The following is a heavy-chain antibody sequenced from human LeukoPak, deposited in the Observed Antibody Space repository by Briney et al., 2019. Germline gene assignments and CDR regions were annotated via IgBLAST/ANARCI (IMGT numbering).Heavy chain of an antibody. Sequence: GESLKISCKGSGYSFTSYWIGWVRQMPGKGLEWMGITYPGDSDTRYSPSFQGQVTISADKSISTAYLQWSSLKASDTAMYYCARPRYDSPRSPFDYWGREPWSPSPQ. J-gene: IGHJ4*02. CDR2: TYPGDSDT. V-gene: IGHV5-51*01. D-gene: IGHD3-22*01. CDR1: GYSFTSYW. CDR3: ARPRYDSPRSPFDY.